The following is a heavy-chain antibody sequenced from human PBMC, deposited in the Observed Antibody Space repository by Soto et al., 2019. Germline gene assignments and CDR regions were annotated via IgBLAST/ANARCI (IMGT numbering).Heavy chain of an antibody. CDR2: IYPFNSNT. V-gene: IGHV5-51*01. CDR3: ASDSHCDGGNCPMGGFDM. D-gene: IGHD2-15*01. CDR1: GNGFSLYW. J-gene: IGHJ3*02. Sequence: ESLTMSGRGSGNGFSLYWLALLRQMPGKGLEGVGIIYPFNSNTMYSPSFQGQVTISADTALSTTYLQWETLKRSDTAIYFCASDSHCDGGNCPMGGFDMWGQGTMVTV.